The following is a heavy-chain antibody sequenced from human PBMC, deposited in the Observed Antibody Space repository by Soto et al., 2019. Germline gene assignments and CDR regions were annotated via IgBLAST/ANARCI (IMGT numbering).Heavy chain of an antibody. D-gene: IGHD2-21*02. J-gene: IGHJ4*02. Sequence: QVQLVESGGGMAQAGTSLRLSCTGSGFTFNSVSQHWVRQGPDKGLEWVAVVSFDGKVTYYAGSVKGRFTVSRDISKNTIYLQANSLRPEDTAVYYWAREPYGDSQYFDYWGQGTPVTVSS. V-gene: IGHV3-30*04. CDR1: GFTFNSVS. CDR3: AREPYGDSQYFDY. CDR2: VSFDGKVT.